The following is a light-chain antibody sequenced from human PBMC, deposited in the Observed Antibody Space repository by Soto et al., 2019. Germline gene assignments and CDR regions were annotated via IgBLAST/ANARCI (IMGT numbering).Light chain of an antibody. CDR2: EVS. CDR3: NSYTGSGIF. J-gene: IGLJ1*01. Sequence: QSALTQPASVSGSPGQSITISCTGTSSDVGGYNYVSWYQHHPGKAPKLMIYEVSNRPSGVSYRFSGSKSGNTASLTISGLQAEDEADYYCNSYTGSGIFFGTGTKVTVL. CDR1: SSDVGGYNY. V-gene: IGLV2-14*01.